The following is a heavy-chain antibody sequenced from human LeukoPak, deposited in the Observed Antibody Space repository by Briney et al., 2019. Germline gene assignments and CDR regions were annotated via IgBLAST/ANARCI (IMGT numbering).Heavy chain of an antibody. CDR3: ASAPRYSSSWPNNWFDP. CDR1: GGTFSSCA. CDR2: IIPIFGTA. J-gene: IGHJ5*02. V-gene: IGHV1-69*13. D-gene: IGHD6-13*01. Sequence: ASVKVSCKASGGTFSSCAISWVRQAPGQGLEWMGGIIPIFGTANYAQKFQGRVTITADESTSTAYMELSSLRSEDTAVYFCASAPRYSSSWPNNWFDPWGQGTLVTVSS.